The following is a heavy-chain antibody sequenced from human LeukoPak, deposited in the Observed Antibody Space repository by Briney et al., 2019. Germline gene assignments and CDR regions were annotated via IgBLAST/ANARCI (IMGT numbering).Heavy chain of an antibody. J-gene: IGHJ4*02. V-gene: IGHV3-33*01. CDR3: ARDLRKFQWLPSYFDY. D-gene: IGHD6-19*01. Sequence: GRSLRLSCAASGFTFSSYGMHWVRQAPGKGLEWVAVIWYDGSNKYYADSVKGRFTISRDNSKNTLYLQMNSLRAKDTAVYYCARDLRKFQWLPSYFDYWGQGTLVTVSS. CDR2: IWYDGSNK. CDR1: GFTFSSYG.